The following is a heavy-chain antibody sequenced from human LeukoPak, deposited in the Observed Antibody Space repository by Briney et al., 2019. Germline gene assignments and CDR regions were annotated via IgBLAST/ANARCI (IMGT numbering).Heavy chain of an antibody. CDR3: TFASGGAHTPQTPFDF. D-gene: IGHD2/OR15-2a*01. CDR1: GFTFSSYG. CDR2: IRFDGTNK. J-gene: IGHJ4*02. V-gene: IGHV3-30*02. Sequence: GGSLRLSCAASGFTFSSYGMHWVRQAPGKGLEWVAFIRFDGTNKYYGDSVKGRFTISRDNSKNTLYLQMNSLRVEDTAVYHCTFASGGAHTPQTPFDFWGQGTLVTVSS.